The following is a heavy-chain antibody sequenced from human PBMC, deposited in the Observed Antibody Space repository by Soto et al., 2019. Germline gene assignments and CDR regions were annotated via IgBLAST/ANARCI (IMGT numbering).Heavy chain of an antibody. J-gene: IGHJ1*01. CDR3: AKDPRYCSSTSCPASSEYFQQ. CDR1: GFTFSSYA. D-gene: IGHD2-2*01. CDR2: ISGSGGST. Sequence: MRLSCAASGFTFSSYAMSWVRQAPGKGLEWVSAISGSGGSTYYADSVKGRFTISRDNSKNTLYLQMNSLRAEDTAVYYCAKDPRYCSSTSCPASSEYFQQWGQGTLVTVS. V-gene: IGHV3-23*01.